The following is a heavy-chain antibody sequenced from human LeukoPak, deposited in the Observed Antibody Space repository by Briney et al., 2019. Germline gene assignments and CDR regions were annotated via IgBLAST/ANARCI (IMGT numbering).Heavy chain of an antibody. J-gene: IGHJ4*02. CDR3: ARLVQLSSWFYDPFDY. Sequence: ASVKVSCKASGYTFTGYYMHWVRQAPGQGLEWMGWINPNSGGTNYAQKFQGRVTMTRDTSISTAYMELSRLRSDDTAVYYCARLVQLSSWFYDPFDYWGQGTLVTVSS. CDR2: INPNSGGT. V-gene: IGHV1-2*02. CDR1: GYTFTGYY. D-gene: IGHD2/OR15-2a*01.